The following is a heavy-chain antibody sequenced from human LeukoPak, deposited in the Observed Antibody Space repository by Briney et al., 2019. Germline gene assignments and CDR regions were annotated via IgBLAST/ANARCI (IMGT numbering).Heavy chain of an antibody. CDR3: ASDPRFEVIGWFDP. CDR1: GGTFSSYA. D-gene: IGHD3-10*01. V-gene: IGHV1-69*05. J-gene: IGHJ5*02. Sequence: GSSVKVSCKASGGTFSSYAISWVRQAPGQGLEWMGRIIPIFGTANYAQKFQGRVTITTDESTSTAYMELSSLRSEDTAVYYCASDPRFEVIGWFDPWGQGTLVTVSS. CDR2: IIPIFGTA.